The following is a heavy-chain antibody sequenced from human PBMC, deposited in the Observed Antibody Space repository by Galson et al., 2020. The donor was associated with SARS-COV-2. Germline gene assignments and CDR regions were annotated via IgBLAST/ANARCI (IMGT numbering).Heavy chain of an antibody. V-gene: IGHV3-30-3*01. CDR3: ARARGGSYYYGMDV. D-gene: IGHD1-26*01. CDR2: ISYDGSNK. CDR1: GFTFSSYA. Sequence: GGSLRLSCAASGFTFSSYAMHWVRQAPGKGLEWVAVISYDGSNKYYADSVKGRFTISRDNSKNTLYLQMNSLRAEDTAVYYCARARGGSYYYGMDVWGQGTTVAVSS. J-gene: IGHJ6*02.